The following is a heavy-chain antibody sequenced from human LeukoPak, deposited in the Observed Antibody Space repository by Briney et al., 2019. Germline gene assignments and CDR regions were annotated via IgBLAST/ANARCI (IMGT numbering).Heavy chain of an antibody. CDR1: GFTVSSNY. Sequence: GGSLRLSCAASGFTVSSNYMSWVRQAPGKGLECVSVIYSGGSTYYADSVKGRFTISRDNSKNTLYLQMNSLRAEDTAVYYCAREARYYDSSGYYYPDYWGQGTLVTVSS. CDR2: IYSGGST. D-gene: IGHD3-22*01. CDR3: AREARYYDSSGYYYPDY. J-gene: IGHJ4*02. V-gene: IGHV3-53*01.